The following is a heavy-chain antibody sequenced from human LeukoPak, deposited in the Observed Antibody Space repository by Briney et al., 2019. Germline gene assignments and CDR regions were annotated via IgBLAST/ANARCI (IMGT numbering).Heavy chain of an antibody. V-gene: IGHV3-33*01. CDR1: GFTFSSYG. Sequence: GGSLRLSCAASGFTFSSYGMHWVHQAPGKGLEWVAVIWYDGSNKYYADSVKGRFTISRDNSKNTLYLQMNSLRAEDTAVYYCARAEMTGSSWSPFDYWGQGTLVTVSS. D-gene: IGHD6-13*01. CDR2: IWYDGSNK. J-gene: IGHJ4*02. CDR3: ARAEMTGSSWSPFDY.